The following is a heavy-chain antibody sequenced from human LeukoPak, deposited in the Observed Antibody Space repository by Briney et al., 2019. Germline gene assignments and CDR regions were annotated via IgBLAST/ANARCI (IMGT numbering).Heavy chain of an antibody. V-gene: IGHV4-59*01. J-gene: IGHJ3*02. CDR2: IYYSGST. CDR1: GGSISSYY. D-gene: IGHD3-10*01. Sequence: SETLSLTCTVSGGSISSYYWSWIRQPPGKGLEWIGYIYYSGSTNYNPSLKSRVTISVDTSKSHFSLKLSSVTPADTAVYYCARSDGYGLVDIWGQGTMVTVSS. CDR3: ARSDGYGLVDI.